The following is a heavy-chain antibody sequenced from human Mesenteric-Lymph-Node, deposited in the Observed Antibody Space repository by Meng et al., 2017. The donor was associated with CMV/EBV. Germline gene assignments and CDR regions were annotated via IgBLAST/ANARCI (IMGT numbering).Heavy chain of an antibody. J-gene: IGHJ6*02. V-gene: IGHV3-7*01. CDR3: ARVDDFGSGYLARNGMDV. CDR2: IKQDGSVR. Sequence: GESLKISCVASGFTFSGDWMAWVRQAPGKGLEWLTNIKQDGSVRNYVDSVKGRFTVSRDNAKSSLYLQMSSLRAEDTAIYYCARVDDFGSGYLARNGMDVWGQGTTVTVSS. D-gene: IGHD3-3*01. CDR1: GFTFSGDW.